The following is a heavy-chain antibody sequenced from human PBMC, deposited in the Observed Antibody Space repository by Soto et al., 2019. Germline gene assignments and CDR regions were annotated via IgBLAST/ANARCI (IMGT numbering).Heavy chain of an antibody. CDR1: GDSIRSSSHY. CDR2: FYYGGSP. Sequence: QVQLQESGPGLVKPSETLSLTCTVSGDSIRSSSHYWAWNRQPPGKGLEWIGGFYYGGSPYYNSSLKSRVTVSVDTSKDQFSLNLNSVTAADTAIYYCYIAGYWGQGTLVTVSS. D-gene: IGHD6-13*01. J-gene: IGHJ4*02. CDR3: YIAGY. V-gene: IGHV4-39*01.